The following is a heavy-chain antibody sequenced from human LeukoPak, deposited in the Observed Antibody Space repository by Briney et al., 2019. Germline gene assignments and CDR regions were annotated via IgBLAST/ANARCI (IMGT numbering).Heavy chain of an antibody. J-gene: IGHJ4*02. CDR1: GFGLTSNN. CDR2: IYTGGTT. V-gene: IGHV3-66*01. D-gene: IGHD6-6*01. CDR3: ARDSSSYYFDY. Sequence: GGCLGLLCGALGFGLTSNNKKWVRQPPGQGMEQVSIIYTGGTTHYADSLNDRFTISRDDSINTLYLQMNSLRAEDTAVYYCARDSSSYYFDYWGQGTLVAVSS.